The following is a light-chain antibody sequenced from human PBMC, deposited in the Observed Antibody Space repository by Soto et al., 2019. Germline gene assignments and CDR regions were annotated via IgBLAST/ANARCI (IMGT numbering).Light chain of an antibody. CDR1: SSEVVGYNY. CDR3: SSYTTSNTRQIV. CDR2: DVS. V-gene: IGLV2-14*03. Sequence: QSALTRPASVSRSPGQSITISCTRTSSEVVGYNYVSWYQHHPGKAPKLMIFDVSNRPSGVSNRFSGSKSGNTASLTISGLQPEDEDDYYCSSYTTSNTRQIVFGTGTKVTVL. J-gene: IGLJ1*01.